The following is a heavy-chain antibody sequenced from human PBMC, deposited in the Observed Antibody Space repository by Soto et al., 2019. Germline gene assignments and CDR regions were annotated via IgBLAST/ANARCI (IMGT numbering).Heavy chain of an antibody. CDR3: ARDIVAGWGYFDY. V-gene: IGHV4-59*01. CDR1: GGSISGYY. Sequence: SETLSLTCTVSGGSISGYYWSWIRQPPGKGLEWIGYIYYSGSTNYNPSLKSRVTISVDTSKNQFSLKLSSVTAADTAVYYCARDIVAGWGYFDYWGQGTLVTVS. J-gene: IGHJ4*02. CDR2: IYYSGST. D-gene: IGHD5-12*01.